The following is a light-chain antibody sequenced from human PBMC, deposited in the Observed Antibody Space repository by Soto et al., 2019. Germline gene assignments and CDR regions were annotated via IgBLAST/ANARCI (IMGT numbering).Light chain of an antibody. CDR1: QNINNN. V-gene: IGKV3-15*01. J-gene: IGKJ5*01. CDR2: SAS. CDR3: LQDYNYPYT. Sequence: DIVMTQSSGTVSLSAGETASLSCRASQNINNNLAWYQQKPGQAPRLLIYSASTRATDVPARFSGSGSGTDFTLTISSLQPEDFATYYCLQDYNYPYTFGQGTRLEIK.